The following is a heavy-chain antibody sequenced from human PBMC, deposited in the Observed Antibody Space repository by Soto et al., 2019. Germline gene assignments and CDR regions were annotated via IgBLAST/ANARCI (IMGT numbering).Heavy chain of an antibody. CDR2: ITSSGSYV. CDR3: VKDEGIEAMDV. CDR1: GFTFSGNT. V-gene: IGHV3-21*01. Sequence: GGSLRLSCVTSGFTFSGNTMNWVRQAPGKGLEWVASITSSGSYVYYADSVKGRFSASRDNAKNSLSLQMDSLRPDDTAIYFCVKDEGIEAMDVWGQGTTVTVSS. D-gene: IGHD3-3*02. J-gene: IGHJ6*02.